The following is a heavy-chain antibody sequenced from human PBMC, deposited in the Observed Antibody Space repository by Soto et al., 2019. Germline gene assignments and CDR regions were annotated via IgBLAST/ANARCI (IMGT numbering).Heavy chain of an antibody. CDR2: IIPILGIA. Sequence: SVKVSCKASGGTFSSYTISWVRQAPGQGLEWMGRIIPILGIANYAQKFQGRVTITADKSTSTAYMELSSLRSEDTAVYYCASTAAAGHYYYYGMDVWGQGTTVTVSS. CDR1: GGTFSSYT. CDR3: ASTAAAGHYYYYGMDV. J-gene: IGHJ6*02. V-gene: IGHV1-69*02. D-gene: IGHD6-13*01.